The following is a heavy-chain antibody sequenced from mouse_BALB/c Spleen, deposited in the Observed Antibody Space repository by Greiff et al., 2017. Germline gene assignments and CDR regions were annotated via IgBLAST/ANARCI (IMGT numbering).Heavy chain of an antibody. CDR2: INPYNGGT. V-gene: IGHV1-18*01. CDR3: ARWKLTTMIIDYAMDY. CDR1: GYSFTGYT. Sequence: EVQLQESGPELVKPGASMKISCKASGYSFTGYTMNWVKQSHGKNLEWIGLINPYNGGTSYNQKFKGKATLTVDKSSSTAYMELLSLTSEDSAVYYCARWKLTTMIIDYAMDYWGQGTSVTVSS. D-gene: IGHD2-4*01. J-gene: IGHJ4*01.